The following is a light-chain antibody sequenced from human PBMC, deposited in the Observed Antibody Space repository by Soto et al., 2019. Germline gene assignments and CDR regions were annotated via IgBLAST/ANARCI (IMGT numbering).Light chain of an antibody. J-gene: IGLJ3*02. CDR3: QVWESSSDHRGV. Sequence: SYELTQPPSVSVAPGKTARITCGGNNIGSKSVHWYQQKPGQAPVLVIYYDSDRPSGIPERFSGSNSGNTAALTISRVEAGDEADYYCQVWESSSDHRGVFGGGTKLTV. CDR2: YDS. V-gene: IGLV3-21*01. CDR1: NIGSKS.